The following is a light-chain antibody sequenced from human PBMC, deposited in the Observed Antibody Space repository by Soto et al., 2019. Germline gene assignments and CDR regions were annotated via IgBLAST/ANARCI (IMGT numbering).Light chain of an antibody. Sequence: DIQMTQSPSSLSASLGDRVTISCRASQSFSNNLNWYQQKAGKAPKLLIYGASSLQSGVPSRFSGSRSGTDFTLTSSSLVPEDFATYYCQQTYSTPWTFGQGTKVEIK. CDR2: GAS. CDR3: QQTYSTPWT. V-gene: IGKV1-39*01. J-gene: IGKJ1*01. CDR1: QSFSNN.